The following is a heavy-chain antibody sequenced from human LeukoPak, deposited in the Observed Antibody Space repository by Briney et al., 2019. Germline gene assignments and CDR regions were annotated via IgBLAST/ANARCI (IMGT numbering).Heavy chain of an antibody. J-gene: IGHJ6*02. CDR1: GFSVSSNY. Sequence: GGSLRLSCAASGFSVSSNYMSWVRLAPGKGLEWVSVIYSGGSTYYADAVKSRFTISRDNSKNTLYLQMNSLRAEDTAVYYCARVWSMVRGVIITGLRYGMDVWGQGTTVTVSS. V-gene: IGHV3-66*01. CDR3: ARVWSMVRGVIITGLRYGMDV. CDR2: IYSGGST. D-gene: IGHD3-10*01.